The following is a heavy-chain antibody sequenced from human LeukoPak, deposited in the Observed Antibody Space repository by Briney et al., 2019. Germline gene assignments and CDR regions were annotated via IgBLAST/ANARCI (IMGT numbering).Heavy chain of an antibody. CDR1: GFSLSTSGMC. V-gene: IGHV2-70*01. D-gene: IGHD3-10*01. CDR3: ARMGSSWFGEGDYGMDV. Sequence: SGPALVKPTQTLTLTCTFSGFSLSTSGMCVSWIRQPPGKALEWLALIDWDDDKHYSTSLKTRLTISKDTSKNQVVLTMTNMDPVDTATYYCARMGSSWFGEGDYGMDVWGQGTTVTVSS. J-gene: IGHJ6*02. CDR2: IDWDDDK.